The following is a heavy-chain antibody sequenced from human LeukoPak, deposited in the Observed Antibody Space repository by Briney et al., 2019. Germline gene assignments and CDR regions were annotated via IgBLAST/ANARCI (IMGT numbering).Heavy chain of an antibody. D-gene: IGHD2-2*01. CDR1: GFTFDSYA. Sequence: PGGSLRLSCAASGFTFDSYAMTWVRQAPGKGPEWVSYISSPGSSTFYADSVKGRFTISRDNSKNTLYLQMNSLRAEDTAVYYCAKRGIPTSAYYFDYWGQGTLITVSS. CDR2: ISSPGSST. V-gene: IGHV3-23*01. CDR3: AKRGIPTSAYYFDY. J-gene: IGHJ4*02.